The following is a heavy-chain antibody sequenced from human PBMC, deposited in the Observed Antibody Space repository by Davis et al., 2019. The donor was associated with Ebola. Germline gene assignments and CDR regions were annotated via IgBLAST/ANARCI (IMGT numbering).Heavy chain of an antibody. CDR2: ISAYNGNT. J-gene: IGHJ6*02. D-gene: IGHD1-26*01. CDR1: GYTFTSYG. Sequence: ASVKVSCKASGYTFTSYGISWVRQAPGQGLEWMGWISAYNGNTNYAQKFQGRVTMTRDTSTSTVYMELSSLRSEDTAVYYCARGSGYDSYGMDVWGQGTTVTVSS. CDR3: ARGSGYDSYGMDV. V-gene: IGHV1-18*01.